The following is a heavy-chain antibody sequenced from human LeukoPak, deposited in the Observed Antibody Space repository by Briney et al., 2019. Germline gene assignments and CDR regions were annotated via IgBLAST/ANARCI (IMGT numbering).Heavy chain of an antibody. V-gene: IGHV3-30*04. D-gene: IGHD2-21*02. CDR1: GFTFSSYV. J-gene: IGHJ4*02. CDR2: ISYDGSNK. Sequence: PGRSLRLSCAASGFTFSSYVMHWVRQAPGKGLEWVAIISYDGSNKYYADSVKGRFTISRDNSKNTLYLQMNSLRAEDTAVYYCAKSPLAYCGGDCYLPSYFDYWGQGTLVTVSS. CDR3: AKSPLAYCGGDCYLPSYFDY.